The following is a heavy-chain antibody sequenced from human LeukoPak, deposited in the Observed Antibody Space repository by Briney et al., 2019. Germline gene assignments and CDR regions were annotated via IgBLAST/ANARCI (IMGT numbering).Heavy chain of an antibody. V-gene: IGHV4-4*07. CDR1: GGSINSYY. J-gene: IGHJ5*02. D-gene: IGHD1-1*01. CDR2: IYTSGST. Sequence: NPSETLSLTCTVSGGSINSYYWSWIRQPAGKGLEWIGRIYTSGSTNYNPSLKSRVTISVDTSKNQFSLKLRSVTAADTAVYYCAREGATGGTYNWFDPWGQGTLVTVSS. CDR3: AREGATGGTYNWFDP.